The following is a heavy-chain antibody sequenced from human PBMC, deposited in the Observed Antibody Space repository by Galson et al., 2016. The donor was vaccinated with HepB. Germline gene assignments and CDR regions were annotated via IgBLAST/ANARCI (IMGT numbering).Heavy chain of an antibody. CDR3: ARQGGAEGVGLDY. CDR1: GGSISSTSYY. V-gene: IGHV4-39*01. J-gene: IGHJ4*02. D-gene: IGHD3-10*01. Sequence: TLSLTCTVSGGSISSTSYYWGWIRQPPGKGLEGIGSIYFSGSTYFNPSLKSRVTISVDTSKNQVSLKLSSVTATDTAVYYCARQGGAEGVGLDYWGQGTLVTVAS. CDR2: IYFSGST.